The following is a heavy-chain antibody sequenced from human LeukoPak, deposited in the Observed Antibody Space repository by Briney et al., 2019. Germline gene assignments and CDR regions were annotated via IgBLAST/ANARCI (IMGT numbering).Heavy chain of an antibody. CDR2: IKRDGSER. CDR1: GFTFSDFW. D-gene: IGHD5-18*01. Sequence: GGSLRLSCAASGFTFSDFWMSWVRQAPGKGLEWVANIKRDGSERYSVDSAKGRLTISRDNAKNSLYLQMNSLRAEDTAVYYCTRSRAYSYDNFDYWGQGTLVTVSS. V-gene: IGHV3-7*01. J-gene: IGHJ4*02. CDR3: TRSRAYSYDNFDY.